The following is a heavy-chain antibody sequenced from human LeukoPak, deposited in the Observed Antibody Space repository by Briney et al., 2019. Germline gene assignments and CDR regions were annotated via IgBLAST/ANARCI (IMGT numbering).Heavy chain of an antibody. CDR3: AREARIAAAGTYRPGYNWFDP. Sequence: ASVKVSCKASGYTVTSYGISWVGQAPGQGLGWMGWISAYKGKTNYAQKFQGRVTITADKSTSTAYMELSSLRSEDTAVYYCAREARIAAAGTYRPGYNWFDPWGQGTLVTVSS. CDR2: ISAYKGKT. D-gene: IGHD6-13*01. CDR1: GYTVTSYG. V-gene: IGHV1-18*01. J-gene: IGHJ5*02.